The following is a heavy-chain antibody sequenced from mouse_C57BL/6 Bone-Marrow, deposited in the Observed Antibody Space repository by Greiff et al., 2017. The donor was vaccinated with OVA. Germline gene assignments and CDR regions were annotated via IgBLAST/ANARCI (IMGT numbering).Heavy chain of an antibody. Sequence: QVQLQQSGAELVMPGASVKLSCKASGYTFTSYWMHWVKQRPGQGLEWIGEIDPSDSYTNYNQKFKGKSTLTVDKSSSTAYMQLSSLPSEDSAVYYCAREYYGSSLRFDYWGQGTTLTVSS. CDR3: AREYYGSSLRFDY. V-gene: IGHV1-69*01. D-gene: IGHD1-1*01. J-gene: IGHJ2*01. CDR2: IDPSDSYT. CDR1: GYTFTSYW.